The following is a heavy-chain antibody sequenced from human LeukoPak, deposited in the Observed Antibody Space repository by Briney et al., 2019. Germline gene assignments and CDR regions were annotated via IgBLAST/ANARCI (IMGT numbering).Heavy chain of an antibody. CDR2: MNPNSGNT. J-gene: IGHJ4*02. Sequence: ASVKVSCKASGYTFTSYDINWVRQATGQGLEWMGWMNPNSGNTGYARKFQGRVTMTRNTSISTAYMELSSLRSEDTAVYYCARSDPIAVAAIGYWGQGTLVTVSS. CDR1: GYTFTSYD. CDR3: ARSDPIAVAAIGY. D-gene: IGHD6-19*01. V-gene: IGHV1-8*01.